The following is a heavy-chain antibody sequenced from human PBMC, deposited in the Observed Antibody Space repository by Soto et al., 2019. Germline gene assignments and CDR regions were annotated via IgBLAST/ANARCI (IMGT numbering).Heavy chain of an antibody. D-gene: IGHD3-9*01. CDR3: ARVTGYYAPDY. J-gene: IGHJ4*02. Sequence: ASVKVSCKASGYTFTSYAMHWVRQAPGQRLEWMGWINAGNGNTKYSQKFQGRVTINRDTSASTAYMELSSLRSEDTAVYYCARVTGYYAPDYWGQGNLVTVSS. CDR1: GYTFTSYA. V-gene: IGHV1-3*01. CDR2: INAGNGNT.